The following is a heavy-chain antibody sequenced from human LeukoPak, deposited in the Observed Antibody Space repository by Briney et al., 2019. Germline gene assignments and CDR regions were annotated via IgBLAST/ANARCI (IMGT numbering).Heavy chain of an antibody. D-gene: IGHD2-21*01. J-gene: IGHJ2*01. CDR3: ARVTLVARRDIYWYLDL. CDR1: GGSISSYY. Sequence: SETLSLTRTVSGGSISSYYWSWIRQPAGKGLEWIGRIYSSGSTNYNPSLETRVTMSVDTSKNQFSLNLRSVTAADTAVYYCARVTLVARRDIYWYLDLWGRGTLVTVSS. V-gene: IGHV4-4*07. CDR2: IYSSGST.